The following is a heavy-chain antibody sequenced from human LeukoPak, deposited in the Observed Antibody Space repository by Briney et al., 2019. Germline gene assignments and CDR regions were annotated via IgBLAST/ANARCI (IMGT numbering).Heavy chain of an antibody. V-gene: IGHV4-34*01. CDR3: AIRRGYSYGYGP. Sequence: PSETLSLTCAVYGGSFSGYYWSWIRQPPGKGLEWIGEINHSGSTNYNPSLKSRVTISVDTSKNQFSLKLSSVTAADTAVCYCAIRRGYSYGYGPWGQGTLVTVSS. J-gene: IGHJ4*02. CDR2: INHSGST. D-gene: IGHD5-18*01. CDR1: GGSFSGYY.